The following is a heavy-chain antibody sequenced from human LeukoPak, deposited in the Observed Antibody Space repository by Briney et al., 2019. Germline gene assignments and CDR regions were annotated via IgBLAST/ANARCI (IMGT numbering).Heavy chain of an antibody. V-gene: IGHV4-34*01. D-gene: IGHD5-18*01. CDR3: ASGYSYDLFDY. Sequence: SETLSLTCAVYGGSFSGYYWSWIRQPPGKGLEWIGSINYSGSTYYNPSLKSRVTISVDTSRNQLSLKLSSVTAADTAVYYCASGYSYDLFDYWGQGTLATVSS. J-gene: IGHJ4*02. CDR2: INYSGST. CDR1: GGSFSGYY.